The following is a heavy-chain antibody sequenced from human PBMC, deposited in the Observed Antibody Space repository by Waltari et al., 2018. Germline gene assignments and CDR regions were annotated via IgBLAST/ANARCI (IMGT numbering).Heavy chain of an antibody. V-gene: IGHV4-61*02. CDR3: ARGNDAFDI. CDR2: LYTSGST. CDR1: GGSISRGSYD. D-gene: IGHD1-1*01. Sequence: QVQLQESGPGLVKPSQPLSLTCTVSGGSISRGSYDWSWIRQPAGTGLEWIGRLYTSGSTNYNPSLKSRVTISVDTSKNQFSLKLSSVTAADTAVYYCARGNDAFDIWGQGTMVTVSS. J-gene: IGHJ3*02.